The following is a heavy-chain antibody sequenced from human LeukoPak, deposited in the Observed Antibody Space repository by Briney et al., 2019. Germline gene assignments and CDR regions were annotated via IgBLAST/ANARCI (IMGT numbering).Heavy chain of an antibody. CDR3: ARVEYYYGSGSYYGPDY. J-gene: IGHJ4*02. Sequence: GGSLRLSCAASGFTFRDYYMSWVRQAPGKGLEWVSYISSSSSYTNYADSVKGRFTISREKAKNSVYLQMNSLRPEDTAVYYCARVEYYYGSGSYYGPDYWGQGTLVTVSS. CDR1: GFTFRDYY. CDR2: ISSSSSYT. D-gene: IGHD3-10*01. V-gene: IGHV3-11*05.